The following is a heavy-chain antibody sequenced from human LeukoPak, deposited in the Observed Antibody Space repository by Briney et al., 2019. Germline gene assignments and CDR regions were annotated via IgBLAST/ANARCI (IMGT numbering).Heavy chain of an antibody. CDR1: GGSISSGDYY. CDR3: ARHSPTKTFDY. J-gene: IGHJ4*02. Sequence: SQTLSLTCTVSGGSISSGDYYWSWIRQPPGKGLEWIRYIYYSGSTSSNPSLKSRVTISVDTSKNQFSLRLSSVTAADTAVYYCARHSPTKTFDYWGQGTLVTVSP. V-gene: IGHV4-30-4*01. CDR2: IYYSGST. D-gene: IGHD1-14*01.